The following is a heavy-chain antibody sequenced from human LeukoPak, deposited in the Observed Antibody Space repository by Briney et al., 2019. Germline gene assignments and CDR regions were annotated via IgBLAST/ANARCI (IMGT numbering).Heavy chain of an antibody. J-gene: IGHJ6*03. CDR1: GFTFSSYA. V-gene: IGHV3-30*04. Sequence: GGSLRLSCAASGFTFSSYAMHWVRQAPGKGLEWVAVISYDGSNKYYADSVKGRFTISRDNSKNTLYLQMNSLRAEDTAVYYCARDRDSSSYYYYYMDVWGKGTTVTVSS. CDR3: ARDRDSSSYYYYYMDV. D-gene: IGHD6-6*01. CDR2: ISYDGSNK.